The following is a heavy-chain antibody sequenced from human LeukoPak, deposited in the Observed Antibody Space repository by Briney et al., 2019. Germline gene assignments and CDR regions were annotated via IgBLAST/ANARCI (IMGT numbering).Heavy chain of an antibody. Sequence: AGSLRLSCAASGFTFSNFGINWVRQAPGKGLEWVSSISSSSSYISYADSVKGRFTISRDNAKNSLDLQMNSLRAEDTAVYYCAIDRYSSGWYTFDYWGQGTLVTVSS. CDR3: AIDRYSSGWYTFDY. V-gene: IGHV3-21*01. CDR2: ISSSSSYI. CDR1: GFTFSNFG. J-gene: IGHJ4*02. D-gene: IGHD6-19*01.